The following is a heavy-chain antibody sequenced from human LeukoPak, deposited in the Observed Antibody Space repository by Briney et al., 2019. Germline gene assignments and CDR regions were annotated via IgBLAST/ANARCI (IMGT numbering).Heavy chain of an antibody. CDR1: GFTVSSNY. J-gene: IGHJ5*02. Sequence: GGSLRLSCAASGFTVSSNYMSWVRQAPGKGLEWVAVIYSSSSTSYTHSVKGRFPIYREKYKNRMYIPTNSLRAKDTAVSYCERYDYVWGSYRPWGQGTLVTASS. CDR3: ERYDYVWGSYRP. V-gene: IGHV3-53*01. D-gene: IGHD3-16*02. CDR2: IYSSSST.